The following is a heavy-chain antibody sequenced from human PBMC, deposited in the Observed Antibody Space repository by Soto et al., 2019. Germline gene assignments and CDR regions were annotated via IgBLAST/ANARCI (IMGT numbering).Heavy chain of an antibody. D-gene: IGHD3-3*01. J-gene: IGHJ4*02. CDR3: ASSDFWSGYGGFDY. V-gene: IGHV1-3*01. CDR1: GYTFTSYA. Sequence: QVQLVQSGAEVKKPGASVKVSCKASGYTFTSYAMHWVRQAPGQRLEWMGWINAGNGNTKYSQKFQGRVTITRDTSASTAYMELGSLRSEDTAVYYCASSDFWSGYGGFDYWGQGTLVTVSS. CDR2: INAGNGNT.